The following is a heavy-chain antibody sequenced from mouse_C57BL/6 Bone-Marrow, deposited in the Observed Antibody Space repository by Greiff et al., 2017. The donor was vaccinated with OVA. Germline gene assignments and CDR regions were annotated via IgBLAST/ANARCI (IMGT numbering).Heavy chain of an antibody. CDR1: GFNIKDDY. CDR3: TTYYSNPAY. J-gene: IGHJ3*01. D-gene: IGHD2-5*01. Sequence: EVKLMESGAELVRPGASVKLSCTASGFNIKDDYMHWVKQRPEQGLEWIGWIDPENGDTEYASKFQGKATITADTSSNTAYLQLSSLTSEDTAVYYCTTYYSNPAYWGQGTLVTGSA. CDR2: IDPENGDT. V-gene: IGHV14-4*01.